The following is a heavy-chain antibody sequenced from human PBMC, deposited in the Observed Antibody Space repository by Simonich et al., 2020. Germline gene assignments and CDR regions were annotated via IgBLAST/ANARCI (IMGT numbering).Heavy chain of an antibody. D-gene: IGHD1-1*01. CDR1: GYTFTSYD. V-gene: IGHV1-18*01. CDR2: ISANKGNT. J-gene: IGHJ3*02. Sequence: QVQLVQSGAEVKKPGASVKVSCKASGYTFTSYDISWVRQAPGQGLEWMGWISANKGNTNYAQELQGRVTMTTDTSTSTAYMELRSLRSDDTAVYYCARSTTGTTAFDIWGQGTMVTVSS. CDR3: ARSTTGTTAFDI.